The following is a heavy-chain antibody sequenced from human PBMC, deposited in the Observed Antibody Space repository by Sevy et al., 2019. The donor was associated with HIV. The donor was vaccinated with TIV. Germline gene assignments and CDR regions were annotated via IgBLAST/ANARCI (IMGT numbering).Heavy chain of an antibody. CDR3: ARGLGLDR. CDR2: IRLDGSDK. D-gene: IGHD6-19*01. J-gene: IGHJ5*02. CDR1: GFTFSPYW. Sequence: GGSLRLSCEASGFTFSPYWMTWVRQAPGKGLEWVANIRLDGSDKYYVDSVKGRFTISRDNAKNSLYLQMNSLRADDTAMYYCARGLGLDRWGQGALVTVSS. V-gene: IGHV3-7*01.